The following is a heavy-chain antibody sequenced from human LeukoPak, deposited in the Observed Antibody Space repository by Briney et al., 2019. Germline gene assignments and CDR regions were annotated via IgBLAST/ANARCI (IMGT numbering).Heavy chain of an antibody. CDR2: INPNSGGT. V-gene: IGHV1-2*02. Sequence: ASVTVSFKASGYTFTGYYMHWVRQAPGQGLEWMGWINPNSGGTNYAQNFQGRVTMTRDTSNNTAYMELIRLRSDDTAVYYCAINPDSSGGGSDWYFDLWGRGTLVTVSS. D-gene: IGHD3-22*01. J-gene: IGHJ2*01. CDR1: GYTFTGYY. CDR3: AINPDSSGGGSDWYFDL.